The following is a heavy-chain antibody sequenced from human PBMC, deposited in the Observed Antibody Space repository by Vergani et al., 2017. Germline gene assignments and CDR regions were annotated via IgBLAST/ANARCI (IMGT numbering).Heavy chain of an antibody. V-gene: IGHV1-18*01. Sequence: QVQLVQSGAEVKKPGASVKVSCKASGYTFTSYGISWVRPAPGQGLEWMGWISAYNGNTHYAQKLQGGVTMTTDTSMSTAYMELRSLRSDDTAVYYCARXHGRVVVAATVSYYGMDVWGQGTMVTVSS. CDR1: GYTFTSYG. J-gene: IGHJ6*02. CDR2: ISAYNGNT. CDR3: ARXHGRVVVAATVSYYGMDV. D-gene: IGHD2-15*01.